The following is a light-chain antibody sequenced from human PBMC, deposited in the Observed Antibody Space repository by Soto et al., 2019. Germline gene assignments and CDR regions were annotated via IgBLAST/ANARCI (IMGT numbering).Light chain of an antibody. Sequence: DMQMTQSPSTLSASVWDRVTITCRASQSISSWLAWYQQKPGKAPKLLIYQASSLEGGVPSRFSGSGSGTEFTLTISILQPDDFATYYCQKYEGYSLFGGGTKVDIK. J-gene: IGKJ4*01. CDR3: QKYEGYSL. V-gene: IGKV1-5*03. CDR2: QAS. CDR1: QSISSW.